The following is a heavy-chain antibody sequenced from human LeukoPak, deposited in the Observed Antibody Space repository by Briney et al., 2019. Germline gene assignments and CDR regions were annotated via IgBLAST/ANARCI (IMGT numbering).Heavy chain of an antibody. CDR3: ARLHSTYYYYGMDV. CDR2: IYYSGST. J-gene: IGHJ6*02. Sequence: SETLSLTCTVSGGSISSYYWSWIRQPPGKGLEWIGYIYYSGSTNYNPSLKSRVTISADTSKNQFSLKLSSVTAADTAVYYCARLHSTYYYYGMDVWGQGTTVTVSS. D-gene: IGHD6-13*01. CDR1: GGSISSYY. V-gene: IGHV4-59*08.